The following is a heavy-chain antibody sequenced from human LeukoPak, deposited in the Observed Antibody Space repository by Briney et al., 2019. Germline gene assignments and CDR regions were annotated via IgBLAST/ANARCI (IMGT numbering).Heavy chain of an antibody. Sequence: GGSLRLSCAASGFSFSTHGMSWVRQAPGKGLEWVSAISGSGETTYYADSVKGRFTISRDNSENTLYLQMNSLRAEDTAVYYCARVGDYYDSSGASDYWGQGTLVTVFS. J-gene: IGHJ4*02. V-gene: IGHV3-23*01. CDR1: GFSFSTHG. D-gene: IGHD3-22*01. CDR2: ISGSGETT. CDR3: ARVGDYYDSSGASDY.